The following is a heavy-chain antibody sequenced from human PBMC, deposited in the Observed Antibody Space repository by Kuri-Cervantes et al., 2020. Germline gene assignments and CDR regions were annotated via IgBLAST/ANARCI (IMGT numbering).Heavy chain of an antibody. CDR2: ISYSGST. CDR1: GSSFSSYY. V-gene: IGHV4-59*01. Sequence: ESLKISCTVSGSSFSSYYWSWIRQPPGKGLEWIGYISYSGSTNYNPSLKSRVTISVDTSKNQFSLKLSSVTAADTAVYYCARGVGLRYAAAGSFSTYYYYYGMDVWGQGTTVTVSS. CDR3: ARGVGLRYAAAGSFSTYYYYYGMDV. D-gene: IGHD6-13*01. J-gene: IGHJ6*02.